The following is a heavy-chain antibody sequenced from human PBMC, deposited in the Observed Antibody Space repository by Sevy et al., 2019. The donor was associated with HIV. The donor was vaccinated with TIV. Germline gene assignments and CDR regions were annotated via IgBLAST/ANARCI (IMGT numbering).Heavy chain of an antibody. V-gene: IGHV3-48*01. D-gene: IGHD3-22*01. CDR1: GFTFNTYD. CDR3: ARDGGYDSRGYDLSNY. CDR2: ISYTSTAI. J-gene: IGHJ4*02. Sequence: GGSLRLSCAVSGFTFNTYDMNWVRQAPGKGLEWVSYISYTSTAIYYAYSVRGRFTISRDNAKNTLYLQMNSLRAEDTAVYFCARDGGYDSRGYDLSNYWGQGTLVTVSS.